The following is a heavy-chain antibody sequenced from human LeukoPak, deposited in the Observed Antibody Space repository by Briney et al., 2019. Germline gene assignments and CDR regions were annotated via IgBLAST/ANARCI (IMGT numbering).Heavy chain of an antibody. Sequence: SETLFLTCTVSGGSISSYYWSWIRQPAGKGLEWIGRIYTSGSTNYNPSLKSRVTMSVDTSKNQFSLKLSSVTAADTAVYYCARDMDFWSGYYKVWWFDPWGQGTLVTVSS. CDR3: ARDMDFWSGYYKVWWFDP. J-gene: IGHJ5*02. V-gene: IGHV4-4*07. D-gene: IGHD3-3*01. CDR2: IYTSGST. CDR1: GGSISSYY.